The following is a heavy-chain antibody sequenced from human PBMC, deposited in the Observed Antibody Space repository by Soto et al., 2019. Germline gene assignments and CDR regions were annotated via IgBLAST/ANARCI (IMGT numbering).Heavy chain of an antibody. J-gene: IGHJ4*02. V-gene: IGHV1-46*02. CDR3: ARGGHIAVVTASFDY. CDR1: GYTFNTYY. Sequence: EASVKVSCKPSGYTFNTYYLHWVRQAPGQALEWMGVIHPSSGGTTYAQKFLGRVTVTRDTSTTTVFMELSSLRSDDTAVYYCARGGHIAVVTASFDYWGQGTLVTVSS. D-gene: IGHD2-21*02. CDR2: IHPSSGGT.